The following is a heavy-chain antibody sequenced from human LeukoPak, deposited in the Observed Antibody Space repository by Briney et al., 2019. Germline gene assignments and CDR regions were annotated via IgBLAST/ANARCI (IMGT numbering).Heavy chain of an antibody. D-gene: IGHD4-17*01. J-gene: IGHJ4*02. CDR1: GFTFSIFI. Sequence: GGSLRLSCAASGFTFSIFIMHWVRQAPGKGLEWVSSISSSSSKIYYADSVKGRFTISRDNAKNSLYLQMSSLRAEDTAVYYCAGIYGDSNYWGQGTLVTVSS. CDR3: AGIYGDSNY. V-gene: IGHV3-21*01. CDR2: ISSSSSKI.